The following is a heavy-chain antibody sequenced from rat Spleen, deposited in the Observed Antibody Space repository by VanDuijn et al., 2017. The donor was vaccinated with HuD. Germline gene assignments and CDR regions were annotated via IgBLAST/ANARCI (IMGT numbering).Heavy chain of an antibody. CDR3: TRRYPLTGYWYFDF. CDR1: GFTFNNYW. CDR2: ISYVGSST. V-gene: IGHV5-31*01. J-gene: IGHJ1*01. D-gene: IGHD3-8*01. Sequence: EVQLVESGGGLVQPGGSLKLSCVASGFTFNNYWMTWIRQAPGKGLEWVASISYVGSSTYYGDSVKGRFTITRDNAKSTLYLQMNSLRSEDTATYYCTRRYPLTGYWYFDFWGPGTMVTVSS.